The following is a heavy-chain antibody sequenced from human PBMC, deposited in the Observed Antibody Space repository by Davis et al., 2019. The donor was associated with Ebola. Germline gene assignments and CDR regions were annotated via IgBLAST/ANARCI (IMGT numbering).Heavy chain of an antibody. J-gene: IGHJ4*02. CDR2: IRYAGNDR. CDR3: VRTTYGAPEY. Sequence: GESLKISCAASGFSFSTYGMHWVRQAPGKGLEWVAWIRYAGNDRYYADSVEGRFTISRDNAKSTLYLQMNSLTAEDTAVYYCVRTTYGAPEYWGQGTLVTVSS. CDR1: GFSFSTYG. D-gene: IGHD1-7*01. V-gene: IGHV3-30*02.